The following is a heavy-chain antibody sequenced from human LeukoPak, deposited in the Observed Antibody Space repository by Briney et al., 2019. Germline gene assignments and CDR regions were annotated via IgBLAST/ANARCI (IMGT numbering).Heavy chain of an antibody. CDR1: GFTVSSNY. J-gene: IGHJ3*02. CDR2: IYSGGST. D-gene: IGHD3-9*01. Sequence: GGSLRLSCAASGFTVSSNYMSWVRQAPGKGLEWVSVIYSGGSTYYADSVKGRFTISRDNSKNTLYLQMNSLRAEDTAVYYCARGSRYFDWFGAFDIWGQGTMVTVSS. CDR3: ARGSRYFDWFGAFDI. V-gene: IGHV3-53*01.